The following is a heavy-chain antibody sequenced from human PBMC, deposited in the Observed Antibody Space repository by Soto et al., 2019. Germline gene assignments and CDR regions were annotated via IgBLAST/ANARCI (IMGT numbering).Heavy chain of an antibody. V-gene: IGHV1-18*04. CDR1: GYTFTSYG. CDR3: AMSGIAAAGTGRYYYYGMDV. J-gene: IGHJ6*02. Sequence: ASVKVSCKASGYTFTSYGISWVRQAPGQGLEWMGWTSAYNGNTNYAQKLQGRVTMTTGTSTSTAYMELRSLRSDDTAVYYCAMSGIAAAGTGRYYYYGMDVWGQGTTVTVSS. CDR2: TSAYNGNT. D-gene: IGHD6-13*01.